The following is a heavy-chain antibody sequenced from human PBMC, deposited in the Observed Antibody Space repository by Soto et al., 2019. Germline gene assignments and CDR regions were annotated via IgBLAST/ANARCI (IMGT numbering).Heavy chain of an antibody. D-gene: IGHD3-3*02. Sequence: PSETLSLTCAVFGDSTNSCHWWNWVRQPPGKGLEGIGQLSHSGRTNYNPSLTSRPTISVDKSKNHFSLRLASVTTADPAVSNFAARHFWSGPWTDRRLDYWGQGTLVTVSS. J-gene: IGHJ4*02. CDR1: GDSTNSCHW. CDR3: AARHFWSGPWTDRRLDY. CDR2: LSHSGRT. V-gene: IGHV4-4*02.